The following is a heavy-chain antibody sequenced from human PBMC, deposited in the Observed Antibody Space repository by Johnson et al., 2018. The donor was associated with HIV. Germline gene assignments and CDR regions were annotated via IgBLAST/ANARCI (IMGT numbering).Heavy chain of an antibody. V-gene: IGHV3-48*04. Sequence: VQLVESGGGVVQPGGSLRLSCAASGFTFSSYGMHWVRQAPGQGLEWVSYISSSGTTIYYADSVQGRFTISRDNAKNSLYLQMNSLGAEDTAVYYCASGWGIAASDAFDIWGQGTMVIVSS. D-gene: IGHD6-13*01. CDR3: ASGWGIAASDAFDI. CDR2: ISSSGTTI. J-gene: IGHJ3*02. CDR1: GFTFSSYG.